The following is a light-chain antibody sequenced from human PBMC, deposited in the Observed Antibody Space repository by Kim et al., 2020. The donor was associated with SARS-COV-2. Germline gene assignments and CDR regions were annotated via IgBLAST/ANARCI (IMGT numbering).Light chain of an antibody. CDR1: SSNIAAGHD. CDR3: QSYDNSLSGCV. CDR2: GDN. V-gene: IGLV1-40*01. J-gene: IGLJ7*01. Sequence: QKATISCSGSSSNIAAGHDVHWYQQLPETAPKLLIYGDNNRPSGVPGRFSASKSDTSASLAITGLQAEDEADYYCQSYDNSLSGCVFGGGTQLTVL.